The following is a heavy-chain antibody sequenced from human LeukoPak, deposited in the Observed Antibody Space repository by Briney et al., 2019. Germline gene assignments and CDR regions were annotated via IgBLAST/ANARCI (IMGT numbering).Heavy chain of an antibody. D-gene: IGHD1-26*01. V-gene: IGHV3-21*04. Sequence: GGSLRLSCAASGFTFSSYSMNWVRQAPGKGLEWVSSISSSSSYIYYADSVKGRFTMSRDNAKNSLYLQMNSLRAEDTAVYYCARVRGSYASDYWGQGTLVTVSS. J-gene: IGHJ4*02. CDR2: ISSSSSYI. CDR1: GFTFSSYS. CDR3: ARVRGSYASDY.